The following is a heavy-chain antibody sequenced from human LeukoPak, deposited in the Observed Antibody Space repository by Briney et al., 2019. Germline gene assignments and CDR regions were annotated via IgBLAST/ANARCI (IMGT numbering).Heavy chain of an antibody. J-gene: IGHJ4*02. V-gene: IGHV3-48*02. Sequence: GGSLILSCAASGFTFSTYTMNWVRQAPGKGLEWVSYISSSSSAIFYADSVKGRFTISRDNAKNSLYLQMNSLRDEDTAVYFCARDPGDYWGQGTLVTVSS. CDR1: GFTFSTYT. D-gene: IGHD3-10*01. CDR3: ARDPGDY. CDR2: ISSSSSAI.